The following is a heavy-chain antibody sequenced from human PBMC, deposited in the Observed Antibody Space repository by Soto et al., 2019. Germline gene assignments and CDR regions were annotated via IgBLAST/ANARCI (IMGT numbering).Heavy chain of an antibody. V-gene: IGHV3-53*01. D-gene: IGHD3-10*01. CDR2: IYSGGST. J-gene: IGHJ4*02. CDR1: GFTVSSNY. Sequence: EVQLVESGGGMIQPGGSLRLSRAVSGFTVSSNYMSWVRQAPGKGLEWVSVIYSGGSTYYADSVKGRFTISRDNSKSTLYLQMNSLRAEDTAVYYCARHITMDPLLVYWGQGTLVTVSS. CDR3: ARHITMDPLLVY.